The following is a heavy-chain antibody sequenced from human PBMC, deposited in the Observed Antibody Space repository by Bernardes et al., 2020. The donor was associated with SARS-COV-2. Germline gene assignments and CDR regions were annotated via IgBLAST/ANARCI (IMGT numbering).Heavy chain of an antibody. Sequence: SETLSLTCSVSGGAISDYYWSWIRQSPGKGLEWIGYIYSSGNTNYNPSLKSRVTISVDTSKSQFSLKMSSVTAEDTAVYYCARRHLQEWSYYYYAMDVWGQGTTVTVSS. J-gene: IGHJ6*02. CDR3: ARRHLQEWSYYYYAMDV. V-gene: IGHV4-59*08. CDR1: GGAISDYY. CDR2: IYSSGNT. D-gene: IGHD3-3*01.